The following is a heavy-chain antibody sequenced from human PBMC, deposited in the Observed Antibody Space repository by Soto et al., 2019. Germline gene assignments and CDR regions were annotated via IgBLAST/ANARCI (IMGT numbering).Heavy chain of an antibody. Sequence: QVRLVQSGGEVKKPGASVTVSCKASGYTFINYHITWVRQAPGQGLEWMAWINTYNGMTDYAQRFQGRVTMTRDTPTSTAYMELRNLGSDDTAVYFCAKSPRGEMATDWGQGTLVTVSS. D-gene: IGHD5-12*01. J-gene: IGHJ4*02. CDR3: AKSPRGEMATD. CDR2: INTYNGMT. CDR1: GYTFINYH. V-gene: IGHV1-18*01.